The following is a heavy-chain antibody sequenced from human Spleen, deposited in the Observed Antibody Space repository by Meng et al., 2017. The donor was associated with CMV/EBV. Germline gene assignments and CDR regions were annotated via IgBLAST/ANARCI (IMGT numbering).Heavy chain of an antibody. V-gene: IGHV3-21*01. J-gene: IGHJ4*02. CDR3: ARDRGYCSSTSCYNVG. Sequence: GGSLRLSCAASGFNFRIYGMHWVRQLPGKGLEWVSSISSSSSIIYYADSVKGRFTISRDNAKNSLYLQMNSLRAEDTAVYYCARDRGYCSSTSCYNVGWGQGTLVTVSS. D-gene: IGHD2-2*02. CDR1: GFNFRIYG. CDR2: ISSSSSII.